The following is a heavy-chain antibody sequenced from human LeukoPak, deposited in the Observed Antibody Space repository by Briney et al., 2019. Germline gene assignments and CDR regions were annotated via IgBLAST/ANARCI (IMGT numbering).Heavy chain of an antibody. V-gene: IGHV4-4*02. J-gene: IGHJ5*02. D-gene: IGHD4-23*01. CDR3: ARGDYGGNSNWFDP. CDR1: GGSLSSSTW. CDR2: IYHSGTT. Sequence: SETLSLTCTVSGGSLSSSTWWNWVRQPPGKGLEWIGQIYHSGTTNYNPSLKSRVTISVDTSKNQFSLKLSSVTAADTAVYYCARGDYGGNSNWFDPWGQGTLVTVSS.